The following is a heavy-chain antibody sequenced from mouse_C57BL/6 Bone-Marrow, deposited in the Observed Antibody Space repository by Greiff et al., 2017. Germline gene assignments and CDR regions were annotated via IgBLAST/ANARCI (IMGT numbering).Heavy chain of an antibody. J-gene: IGHJ3*01. CDR1: GFNIKDDY. D-gene: IGHD6-1*01. CDR2: IDPENGDT. CDR3: TPLQAWFAY. Sequence: VQLQQSGAELVRPGASVKLSCTASGFNIKDDYMHWVKQRPEPGLEWIGWIDPENGDTEYASKFQGKATITADTSSNTAYLQLSSLTSEDTAVYYCTPLQAWFAYWGKGTLVTVSA. V-gene: IGHV14-4*01.